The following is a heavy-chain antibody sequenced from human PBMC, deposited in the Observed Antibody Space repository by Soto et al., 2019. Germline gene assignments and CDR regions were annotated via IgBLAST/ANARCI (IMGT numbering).Heavy chain of an antibody. D-gene: IGHD3-10*02. J-gene: IGHJ4*02. V-gene: IGHV3-11*06. CDR1: GFTVSDYY. CDR2: SSNSGTYT. Sequence: GGSLRLSCAASGFTVSDYYMSWIRQAPGKGLEWLSYSSNSGTYTRYADSVKGRFSISRDNAKNSLYLQINSLRGEDSATYYCARSGDNYNVLDYWRQRTPVTVSS. CDR3: ARSGDNYNVLDY.